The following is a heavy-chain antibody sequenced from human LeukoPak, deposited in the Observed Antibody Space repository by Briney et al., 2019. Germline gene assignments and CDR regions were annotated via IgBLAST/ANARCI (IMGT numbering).Heavy chain of an antibody. Sequence: GGSLRLSCAASGFTFSSYAMSWVRQAPGKGLEWVSAISGSGGSTYYADSVKGRFTISRDNSKNTLYLQMNSLRAEDTAVYYCAKERYYGSGSYYKVNWFDPWGQGTLVTVSS. D-gene: IGHD3-10*01. CDR2: ISGSGGST. CDR1: GFTFSSYA. J-gene: IGHJ5*02. CDR3: AKERYYGSGSYYKVNWFDP. V-gene: IGHV3-23*01.